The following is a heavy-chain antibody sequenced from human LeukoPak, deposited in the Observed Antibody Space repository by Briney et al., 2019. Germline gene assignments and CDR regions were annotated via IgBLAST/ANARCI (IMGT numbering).Heavy chain of an antibody. J-gene: IGHJ5*02. V-gene: IGHV4-4*02. Sequence: SETLSLTCAVSGGSISSSNWWSWVRQPPGKGLEWIGEIYHSGSTNYNPSLKSRVTISVDKSKNQFSLKLSSVTAADTAVYYCAREAGLGAVNNWFDPWGQGTLVTVSS. D-gene: IGHD6-19*01. CDR3: AREAGLGAVNNWFDP. CDR2: IYHSGST. CDR1: GGSISSSNW.